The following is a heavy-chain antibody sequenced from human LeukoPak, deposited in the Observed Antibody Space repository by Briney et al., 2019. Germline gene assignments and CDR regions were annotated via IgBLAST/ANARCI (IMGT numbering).Heavy chain of an antibody. D-gene: IGHD3-10*01. J-gene: IGHJ4*02. CDR3: AKDVWFGELFLNYFDY. Sequence: GGSPRLSCAASGVTFSSYGMHWVRQAPGKGLEWVAVISYDGSNKYYAHSVKGRFTISRDNSKNTLYLQMDSVRAEDTAVYYCAKDVWFGELFLNYFDYWGQGTLVTVSS. V-gene: IGHV3-30*18. CDR2: ISYDGSNK. CDR1: GVTFSSYG.